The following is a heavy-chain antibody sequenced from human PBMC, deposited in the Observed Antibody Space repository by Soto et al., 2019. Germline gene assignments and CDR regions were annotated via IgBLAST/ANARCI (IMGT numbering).Heavy chain of an antibody. D-gene: IGHD2-15*01. CDR2: MNPNSGNT. CDR3: ARVEGDCSGGSCNLAFDY. V-gene: IGHV1-8*01. CDR1: GYTFTSYD. Sequence: RASVKVSCKASGYTFTSYDINWVRQATGQGLEWMGWMNPNSGNTGYAQKFQGRVTMTRNTSISTAYMELSSLRSEDTAVYYCARVEGDCSGGSCNLAFDYWGQGTLVTVSS. J-gene: IGHJ4*02.